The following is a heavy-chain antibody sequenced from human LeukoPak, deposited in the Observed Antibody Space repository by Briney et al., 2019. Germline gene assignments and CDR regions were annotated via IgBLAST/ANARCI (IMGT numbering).Heavy chain of an antibody. Sequence: ASVKVSCEASGYTFTSYYMHWVRQAPGQGLEWMGIINPSGGSTSYAQKFQGRVTMTRDMSTSTVYMELSSLRSEDTAVYYCATKSVWFGELKTYYYYMDVWGKGTTVTVSS. CDR1: GYTFTSYY. D-gene: IGHD3-10*01. CDR3: ATKSVWFGELKTYYYYMDV. CDR2: INPSGGST. V-gene: IGHV1-46*01. J-gene: IGHJ6*03.